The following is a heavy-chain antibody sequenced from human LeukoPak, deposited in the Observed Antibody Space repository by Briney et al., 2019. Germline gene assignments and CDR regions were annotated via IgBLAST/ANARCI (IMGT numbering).Heavy chain of an antibody. CDR3: AKDSAAMGEFDY. V-gene: IGHV3-30*18. D-gene: IGHD5-18*01. CDR2: ISHDGSNK. CDR1: GFTFSSYG. Sequence: GGSLRLSCAASGFTFSSYGMHWVRQAPGKGLEWVAVISHDGSNKYYADSVKGRFTISRDNSKNTLYLQMNSLRAEDTAVYYCAKDSAAMGEFDYWGQGTLVTVSS. J-gene: IGHJ4*02.